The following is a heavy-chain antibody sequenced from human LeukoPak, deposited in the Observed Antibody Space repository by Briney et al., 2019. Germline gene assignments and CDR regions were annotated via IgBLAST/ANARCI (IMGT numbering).Heavy chain of an antibody. D-gene: IGHD1-26*01. J-gene: IGHJ4*02. CDR2: IKQDGSEK. CDR1: GFSFSSYG. CDR3: ARDGKGAHDY. Sequence: QPGGSLRLSCAASGFSFSSYGMSWVRQAPGKGLEWVANIKQDGSEKYYVDSVKGRFTISRDNAKNSLYLQMNSLRAEDTAVYYCARDGKGAHDYWGQGTLVTVSS. V-gene: IGHV3-7*01.